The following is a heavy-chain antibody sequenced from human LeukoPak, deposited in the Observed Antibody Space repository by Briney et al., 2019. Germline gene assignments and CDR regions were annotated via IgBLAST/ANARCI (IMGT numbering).Heavy chain of an antibody. Sequence: SETLSLTCTVSGDSISGYYWSWIRQPAGKGLEYIGRIYTNGNTNYNPSLKSRVTMSVDTSKNQFSLKLSSVTAADTAVYYCARGIVADAFDIWGQGTMVTVSS. D-gene: IGHD3-22*01. CDR3: ARGIVADAFDI. CDR2: IYTNGNT. J-gene: IGHJ3*02. V-gene: IGHV4-4*07. CDR1: GDSISGYY.